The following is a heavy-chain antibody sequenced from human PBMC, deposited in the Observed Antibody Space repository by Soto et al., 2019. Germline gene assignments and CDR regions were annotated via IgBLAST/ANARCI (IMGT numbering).Heavy chain of an antibody. CDR1: GFTYSTAW. D-gene: IGHD3-16*01. CDR2: IKRKTDGGTT. V-gene: IGHV3-15*07. Sequence: AGCLRLSCAPAGFTYSTAWLNWVRQAPGKGLEWVGRIKRKTDGGTTDYAAPMKGRFTISRDDSKNTLYLQMNSLETEDTAVYYCTTAGRLYASSGMDVWGQETMLAVSS. J-gene: IGHJ6*01. CDR3: TTAGRLYASSGMDV.